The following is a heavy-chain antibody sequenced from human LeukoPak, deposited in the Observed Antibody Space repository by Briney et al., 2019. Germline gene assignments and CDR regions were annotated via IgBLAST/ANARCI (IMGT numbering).Heavy chain of an antibody. V-gene: IGHV4-38-2*02. CDR2: IYHTGST. D-gene: IGHD4-17*01. CDR3: AYGDSHYFDY. J-gene: IGHJ4*02. Sequence: SETLSLTCTVSGYSISSTYCWGWIRQSPGRGLEWIGSIYHTGSTFYNPSLTSRVTISVDTSKNQFSLNLTSVTAADTAVYYCAYGDSHYFDYWGQGTLVTASS. CDR1: GYSISSTYC.